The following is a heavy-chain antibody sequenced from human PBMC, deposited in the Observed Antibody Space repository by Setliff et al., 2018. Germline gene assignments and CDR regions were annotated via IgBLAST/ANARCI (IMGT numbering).Heavy chain of an antibody. D-gene: IGHD5-12*01. CDR3: AGGNRDGYLPFEH. CDR2: ISAYNGNN. J-gene: IGHJ4*02. V-gene: IGHV1-18*01. Sequence: GASVKVSCKASGYTFTSYGISWVRQAPGQGLEWMGWISAYNGNNIYAQNLQGRVTMTTDTSTSTAYMELSSLRSADTAVYYCAGGNRDGYLPFEHWGQGTWVTVSS. CDR1: GYTFTSYG.